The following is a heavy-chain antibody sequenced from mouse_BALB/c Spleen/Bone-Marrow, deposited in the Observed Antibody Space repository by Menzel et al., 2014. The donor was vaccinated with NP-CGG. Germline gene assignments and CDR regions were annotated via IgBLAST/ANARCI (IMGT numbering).Heavy chain of an antibody. V-gene: IGHV3-8*02. CDR1: GDSIXSGY. CDR2: ISYSGST. J-gene: IGHJ2*01. D-gene: IGHD2-3*01. CDR3: ATYDGFYFDY. Sequence: EVQLQQSGPSLVKPSQTLSLTCSVTGDSIXSGYWNWIRKFPGNKLEYMGYISYSGSTYYSPSLKSRISITRDTSKNQYYLRLNSVTTEDTATYYCATYDGFYFDYWGQGTTLTVSS.